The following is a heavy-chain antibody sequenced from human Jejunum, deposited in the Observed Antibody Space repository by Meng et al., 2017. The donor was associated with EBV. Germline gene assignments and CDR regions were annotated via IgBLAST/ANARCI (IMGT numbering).Heavy chain of an antibody. CDR3: VRGGDYCLVY. CDR1: GDSIDSRNW. CDR2: IYYSGST. Sequence: QWQLPGPAQGLVKPSVTLPFTCAVSGDSIDSRNWWSWVRQSPERGLEWIGEIYYSGSTNYNPSLKSRVTILVDRSENHFSLYLSSVTAADTAVYYCVRGGDYCLVYWGQGTLVTVSS. V-gene: IGHV4-4*02. J-gene: IGHJ4*02. D-gene: IGHD2-21*02.